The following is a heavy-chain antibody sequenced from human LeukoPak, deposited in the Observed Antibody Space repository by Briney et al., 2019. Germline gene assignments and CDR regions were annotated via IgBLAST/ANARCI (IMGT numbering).Heavy chain of an antibody. CDR3: ARGFIVVANMELPQQRDY. Sequence: GASVKVSCKASGYTFTSYDINWVRQAPGQGLEWMGWMNPNSGNTGYAQKFQGRVTMTRNTSISTAYMELSSLRSEDTAVYYCARGFIVVANMELPQQRDYWGQGTLVTVSS. V-gene: IGHV1-8*01. CDR2: MNPNSGNT. D-gene: IGHD6-19*01. CDR1: GYTFTSYD. J-gene: IGHJ4*02.